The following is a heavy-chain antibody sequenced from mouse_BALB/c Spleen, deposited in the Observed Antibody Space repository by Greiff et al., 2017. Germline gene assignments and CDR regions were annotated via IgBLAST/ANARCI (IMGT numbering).Heavy chain of an antibody. D-gene: IGHD1-1*01. CDR1: GFTFSSYA. J-gene: IGHJ4*01. V-gene: IGHV5-9-4*01. CDR3: ARDLYYYGSSYYAMDY. CDR2: ISSGGSYT. Sequence: DVQLVESGGGLVKPGGSLKLSCAASGFTFSSYAMSWVRQSPEKRLEWVAEISSGGSYTYYPDTVTGRFTISRDNAKNTLYLEMSSLRSEDTAMYYCARDLYYYGSSYYAMDYWGQGTSVTVSS.